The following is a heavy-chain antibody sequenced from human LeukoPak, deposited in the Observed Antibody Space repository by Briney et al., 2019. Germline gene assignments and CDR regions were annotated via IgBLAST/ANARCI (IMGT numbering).Heavy chain of an antibody. D-gene: IGHD3-22*01. J-gene: IGHJ4*02. CDR3: VRGYDSSGYCFDY. CDR2: INHSGST. V-gene: IGHV4-34*01. CDR1: GFTVSSNY. Sequence: PGGSLRLSCAASGFTVSSNYMSWIRQPPGKGLEWIGEINHSGSTNYNPSLKSRVTISVDTSKNQFSLKLSSVTAADTAVYYCVRGYDSSGYCFDYWGQGTLVTVSS.